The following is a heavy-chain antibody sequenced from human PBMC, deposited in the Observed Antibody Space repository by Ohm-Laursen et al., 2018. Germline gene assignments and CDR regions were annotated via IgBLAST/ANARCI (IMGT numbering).Heavy chain of an antibody. D-gene: IGHD3-22*01. CDR2: ISYDGSNK. V-gene: IGHV3-30*18. Sequence: RSLRLSCAASGFTFSSYGMHWVRQAPGKGLEWVAVISYDGSNKYYADSVKGRFTISRDNSKNTLYLQMNSLRAEDTAVYYCAKDLRYDSSGSDTLYWGQGTLVTVSS. CDR3: AKDLRYDSSGSDTLY. J-gene: IGHJ4*02. CDR1: GFTFSSYG.